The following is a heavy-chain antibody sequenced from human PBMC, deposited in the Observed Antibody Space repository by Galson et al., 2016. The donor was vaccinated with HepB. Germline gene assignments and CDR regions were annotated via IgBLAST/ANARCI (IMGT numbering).Heavy chain of an antibody. D-gene: IGHD6-19*01. CDR1: GFTFTNAW. Sequence: SLRLSCAVSGFTFTNAWMSWVRQAPGKGLEWVANIKQDGSEKYYVDSVKGRFTISRHDAKNSLYLQMNSLRADDTAVYYCARLVEVARFDHWGQGTLVTVSS. V-gene: IGHV3-7*03. CDR3: ARLVEVARFDH. CDR2: IKQDGSEK. J-gene: IGHJ4*02.